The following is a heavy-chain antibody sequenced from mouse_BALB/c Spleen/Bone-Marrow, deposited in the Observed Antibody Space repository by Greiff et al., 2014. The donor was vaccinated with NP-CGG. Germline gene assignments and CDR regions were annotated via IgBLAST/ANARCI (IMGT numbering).Heavy chain of an antibody. Sequence: QVQLQQSGPELVKPGASVKISCTGSGYAFSSSWMNWVKQRPVQGLEWIGRIYPGDGDTNSNGRFKGKATLTADRSSNTAYMQLSSLTSVDSAVYFCARSAYYGSSYGAMDYWGQGTSVTVSS. V-gene: IGHV1-82*01. CDR2: IYPGDGDT. CDR1: GYAFSSSW. CDR3: ARSAYYGSSYGAMDY. J-gene: IGHJ4*01. D-gene: IGHD1-1*01.